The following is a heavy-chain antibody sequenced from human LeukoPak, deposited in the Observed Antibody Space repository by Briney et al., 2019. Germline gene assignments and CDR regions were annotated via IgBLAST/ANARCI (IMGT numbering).Heavy chain of an antibody. V-gene: IGHV1-2*02. CDR3: ARDPSNTYYYDP. CDR2: INPNNGGT. D-gene: IGHD3-22*01. CDR1: GYTFNVYH. J-gene: IGHJ4*02. Sequence: ASVNVSCKASGYTFNVYHIHWVRQAPGQGPEWMGWINPNNGGTTYAQKFQGRVSMTRDTSISTVYMELSGLRSDDTALYYCARDPSNTYYYDPWGQGTLVTVSS.